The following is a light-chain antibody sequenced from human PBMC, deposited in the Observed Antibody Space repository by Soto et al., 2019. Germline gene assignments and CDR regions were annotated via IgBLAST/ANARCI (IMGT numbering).Light chain of an antibody. Sequence: EIVVTQSPATLSVSPGERCTLSCMASQSVSSNLAWYQQKPRQAPRLLIYGASTRATGTPARFSGSGSGTEFTLTISSLHSEDFSVFYCLQYNNWWTFGQGTKVDIK. J-gene: IGKJ1*01. CDR2: GAS. V-gene: IGKV3-15*01. CDR3: LQYNNWWT. CDR1: QSVSSN.